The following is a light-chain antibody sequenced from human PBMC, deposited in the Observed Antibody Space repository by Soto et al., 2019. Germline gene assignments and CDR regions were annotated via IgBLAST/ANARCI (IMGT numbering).Light chain of an antibody. Sequence: QSVLTQPPSASGSPGQSVTISCTGTSSDVGGYNYVSWYQQHAGNAPKLIIYEVSERPSGVPDRFSGSKSGSTASLSVSGLLAEDEADYYCSSYAGNNKLIFGGGTQLTVL. CDR2: EVS. V-gene: IGLV2-8*01. J-gene: IGLJ2*01. CDR1: SSDVGGYNY. CDR3: SSYAGNNKLI.